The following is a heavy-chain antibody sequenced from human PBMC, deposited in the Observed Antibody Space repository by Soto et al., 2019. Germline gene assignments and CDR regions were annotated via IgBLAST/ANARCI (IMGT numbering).Heavy chain of an antibody. V-gene: IGHV4-30-4*01. CDR2: IYYSGST. CDR3: ARDGEYDSSGYYSHAFDY. Sequence: SETLSLTCTVSGGSISSGDYYWSWIRQPPGKGLEWIGYIYYSGSTYYNPSLKSRVTISVDTSKNQFSLKLSSVTAADTAVYYCARDGEYDSSGYYSHAFDYWGQGTLVTVS. CDR1: GGSISSGDYY. D-gene: IGHD3-22*01. J-gene: IGHJ4*02.